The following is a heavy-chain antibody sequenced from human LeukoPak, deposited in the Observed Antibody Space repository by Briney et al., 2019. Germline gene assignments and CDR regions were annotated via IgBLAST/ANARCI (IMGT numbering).Heavy chain of an antibody. V-gene: IGHV4-61*05. CDR1: GGSISSSSYY. Sequence: PSETLSLTCTVSGGSISSSSYYWGWIRQPPGKGLEWIGYIYNNGNRNYNPSLKSRITMSVDASKNQFSLKLSSVTAADTAIYYCAKYFCTGGICYYFDHWGQGALDTVSS. J-gene: IGHJ4*02. CDR2: IYNNGNR. CDR3: AKYFCTGGICYYFDH. D-gene: IGHD2-8*02.